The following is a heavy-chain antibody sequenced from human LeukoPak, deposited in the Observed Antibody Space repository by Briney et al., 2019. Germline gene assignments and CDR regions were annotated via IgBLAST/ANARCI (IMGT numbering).Heavy chain of an antibody. CDR1: CCTQSKNY. Sequence: GGSLRLSCTASCCTQSKNYMLCARQAPGKGLEWVSLIFSNGDTHYADSVKGRFTISRDTSKNTVSLQMNSLRVEDTAMYYYTRDQMNYWGQGTLITVSS. J-gene: IGHJ4*02. D-gene: IGHD5-24*01. CDR3: TRDQMNY. CDR2: IFSNGDT. V-gene: IGHV3-53*01.